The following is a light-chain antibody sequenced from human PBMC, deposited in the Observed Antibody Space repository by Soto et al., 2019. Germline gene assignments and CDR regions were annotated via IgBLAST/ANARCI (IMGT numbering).Light chain of an antibody. CDR1: QSVSNNF. CDR3: QQFGTSPYT. J-gene: IGKJ2*01. Sequence: IVLTQSPGTLSLSPGERATLSCRASQSVSNNFLACYQYKPGQAPRLVIYGTSSRFTGIPDRFSGSGSGTDFTLTIRRLEPADSAVYYCQQFGTSPYTFGQGNKLEIK. CDR2: GTS. V-gene: IGKV3-20*01.